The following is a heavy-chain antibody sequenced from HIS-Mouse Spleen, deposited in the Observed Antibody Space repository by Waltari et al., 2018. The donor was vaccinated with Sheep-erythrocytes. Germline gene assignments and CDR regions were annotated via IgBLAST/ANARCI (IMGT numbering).Heavy chain of an antibody. Sequence: QVQLVQSGAEVKKPGASVKVPCKASGYTFTSYDSNWVRQATGQGLEWMGWMSPNSGNTGYAQKFQGRVTMTRNTSISTAYMELSSLRSEDTAVYYCARGHYSGYDFDYWGQGTLVTVSS. D-gene: IGHD5-12*01. V-gene: IGHV1-8*01. CDR2: MSPNSGNT. CDR1: GYTFTSYD. J-gene: IGHJ4*02. CDR3: ARGHYSGYDFDY.